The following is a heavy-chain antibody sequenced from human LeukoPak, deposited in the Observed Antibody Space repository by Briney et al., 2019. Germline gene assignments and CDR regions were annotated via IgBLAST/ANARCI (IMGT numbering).Heavy chain of an antibody. CDR3: ASGEVYYYDSSGYYFGY. CDR2: ISYDGSNK. D-gene: IGHD3-22*01. J-gene: IGHJ4*02. Sequence: SGGSLRLSCAASGFTFSSYGMHWVRQAPGKGLEWVAVISYDGSNKYYADSVKGRFTISRDNSKNTLYLQMNSLRAEDTAVYYCASGEVYYYDSSGYYFGYWGQGTLVTVSS. CDR1: GFTFSSYG. V-gene: IGHV3-30*03.